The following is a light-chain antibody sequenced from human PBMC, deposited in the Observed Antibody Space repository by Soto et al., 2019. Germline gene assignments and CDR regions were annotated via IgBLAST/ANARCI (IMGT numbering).Light chain of an antibody. CDR3: QQYHRYST. V-gene: IGKV3-20*01. CDR2: GSS. CDR1: QTLSSRH. Sequence: VLTQSPGTLSLSPGERATLSCRASQTLSSRHLAWYQQKPGQAPRLLIYGSSSRATDIPDRFSGSGSGTEFTLTISSLESDDFATYYCQQYHRYSTFGQGTKVDIK. J-gene: IGKJ1*01.